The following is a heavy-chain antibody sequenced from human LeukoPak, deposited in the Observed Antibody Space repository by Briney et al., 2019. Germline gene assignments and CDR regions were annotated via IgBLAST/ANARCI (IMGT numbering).Heavy chain of an antibody. Sequence: ASVNVSCKASGYTFTSYDINWVRQAPGQGLEWMGWMNPNSGNTGYAQKFQGRVTMTRNTSISTAYMELSSLRSEDTAVYYCARGRYYGSGSYYNAADYYYSGIDVWGQGTTVTVSS. CDR1: GYTFTSYD. J-gene: IGHJ6*02. V-gene: IGHV1-8*01. CDR2: MNPNSGNT. D-gene: IGHD3-10*01. CDR3: ARGRYYGSGSYYNAADYYYSGIDV.